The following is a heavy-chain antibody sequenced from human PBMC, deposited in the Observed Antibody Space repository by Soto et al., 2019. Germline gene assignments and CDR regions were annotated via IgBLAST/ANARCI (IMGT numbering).Heavy chain of an antibody. CDR1: GFTFSSYS. D-gene: IGHD5-12*01. J-gene: IGHJ4*02. Sequence: GGSLRLSCAASGFTFSSYSMNWVRQAPGKGLEWVSFISSSSSTVYYADSVKVRFAISRNNAKNSLYLQMNSVRDEDTSVYYCARDGYYWGQGTLVTVSS. CDR2: ISSSSSTV. V-gene: IGHV3-48*02. CDR3: ARDGYY.